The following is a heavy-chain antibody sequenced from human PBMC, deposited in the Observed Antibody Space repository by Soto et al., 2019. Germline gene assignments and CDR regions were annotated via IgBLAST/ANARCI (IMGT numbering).Heavy chain of an antibody. D-gene: IGHD4-17*01. CDR1: GGSISSSSYY. CDR3: ARLVRDDYCDYYNWFDP. J-gene: IGHJ5*02. CDR2: IYYSGST. V-gene: IGHV4-39*01. Sequence: SETLSLTCTVSGGSISSSSYYWGWIRQPPGKGLEWIGSIYYSGSTYYNPSLKSRVTISVDTSKNQFSLKLSSVTAADTAVYHCARLVRDDYCDYYNWFDPWGQGTLVTVSS.